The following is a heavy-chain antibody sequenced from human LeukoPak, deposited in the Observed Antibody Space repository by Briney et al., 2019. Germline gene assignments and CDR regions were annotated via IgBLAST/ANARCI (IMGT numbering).Heavy chain of an antibody. CDR2: ISGSGGST. D-gene: IGHD3-22*01. CDR1: GFTFSSYA. V-gene: IGHV3-23*01. CDR3: AKSAYYYDSSGYYYFDY. Sequence: GGSLRLSCAASGFTFSSYAMSWVRQAPGRGLEWVSAISGSGGSTYYSDSVKGRFTISRDNSKHTLYLQMNSLRAEDTAVYYCAKSAYYYDSSGYYYFDYLGQGTLVTVSS. J-gene: IGHJ4*02.